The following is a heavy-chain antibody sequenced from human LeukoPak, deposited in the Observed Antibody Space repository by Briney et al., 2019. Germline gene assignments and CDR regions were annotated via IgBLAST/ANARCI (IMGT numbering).Heavy chain of an antibody. Sequence: PGGSLRLSCAASGFTFSNAWMSWVRQAPGKGLEWVGRIKSKTDGGTTDYAAPVRGRFTISRDDSKNTLYLQMNSLKTEDTAVYYCTTDPSYPVPDAFDIWGQGTMVTVSS. CDR2: IKSKTDGGTT. CDR3: TTDPSYPVPDAFDI. V-gene: IGHV3-15*01. J-gene: IGHJ3*02. CDR1: GFTFSNAW.